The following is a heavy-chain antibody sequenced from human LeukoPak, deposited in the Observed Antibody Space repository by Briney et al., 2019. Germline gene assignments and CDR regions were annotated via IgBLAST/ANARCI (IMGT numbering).Heavy chain of an antibody. CDR3: ARSMTAAGSFYFDY. D-gene: IGHD6-13*01. V-gene: IGHV4-61*02. CDR1: GGSISSGSYY. Sequence: TLSLTCTVSGGSISSGSYYWSWIRQPAGKGLEWIGRIYTSGSTNYNPSLKSRVTISVDTSKNQFSLKLSSVTAADTAVYYCARSMTAAGSFYFDYWGQGTLVTVSS. J-gene: IGHJ4*02. CDR2: IYTSGST.